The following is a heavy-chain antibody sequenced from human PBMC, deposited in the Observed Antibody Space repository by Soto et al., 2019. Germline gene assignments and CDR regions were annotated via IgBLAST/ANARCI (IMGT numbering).Heavy chain of an antibody. CDR2: INPGNGNT. CDR3: VRGLKWRDLDY. CDR1: GYTFTSYG. V-gene: IGHV1-3*01. J-gene: IGHJ4*02. Sequence: ASVKVSCKASGYTFTSYGMNWVRQAPGRGLEWMGWINPGNGNTKYSQKFQGRVTMTRDTSISTAYMDPITLRCDDTAIFYCVRGLKWRDLDYWGQGTPVTVSS. D-gene: IGHD2-15*01.